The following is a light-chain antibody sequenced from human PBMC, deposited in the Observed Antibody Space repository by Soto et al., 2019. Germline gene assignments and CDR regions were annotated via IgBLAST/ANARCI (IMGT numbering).Light chain of an antibody. J-gene: IGKJ5*01. CDR3: QQFSNYPHV. CDR2: DAS. CDR1: QGIHTA. V-gene: IGKV1D-13*01. Sequence: AIQLTQSPSSLSASVGDRVIITCRASQGIHTALAWYQQKPGNAPMLLIYDASTVEAGVPSTFSGSGSGTDFTLTISILQPEDFAIYYCQQFSNYPHVFGPGTRLEIK.